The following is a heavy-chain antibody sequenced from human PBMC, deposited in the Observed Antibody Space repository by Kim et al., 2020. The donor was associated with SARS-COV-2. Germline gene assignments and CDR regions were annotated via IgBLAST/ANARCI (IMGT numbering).Heavy chain of an antibody. V-gene: IGHV3-23*01. CDR3: AKDGGTLVPPYYFDG. J-gene: IGHJ4*02. Sequence: GGSLRLSCAASGFTFSSYGMNWVRQAPGEGLQYVSGISGDSSNTYFADSVKGRFSISRDNSKNTLYLQMNTLRAEDTAVYYCAKDGGTLVPPYYFDGWGQGTLVIVSS. CDR1: GFTFSSYG. CDR2: ISGDSSNT. D-gene: IGHD1-1*01.